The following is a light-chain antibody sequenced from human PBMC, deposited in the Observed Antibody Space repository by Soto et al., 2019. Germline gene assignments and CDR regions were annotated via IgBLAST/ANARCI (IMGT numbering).Light chain of an antibody. V-gene: IGKV3-20*01. CDR2: GAS. Sequence: EIVLTQSPGTLSLSPGERATLSCRASQSVSSSYLAWYQQKPGQAPRLLIYGASSRATGIPDRFSGSGSGTDFTLTISRLEPEDFAVYYCQQYGSSPTFGQETNVDIK. J-gene: IGKJ1*01. CDR1: QSVSSSY. CDR3: QQYGSSPT.